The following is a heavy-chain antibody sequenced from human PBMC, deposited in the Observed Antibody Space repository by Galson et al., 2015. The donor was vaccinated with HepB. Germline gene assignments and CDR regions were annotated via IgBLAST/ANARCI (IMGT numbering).Heavy chain of an antibody. J-gene: IGHJ4*02. CDR1: GFTFSDYG. CDR2: ITGSGDTT. CDR3: ARGGFCAGTSCYQGDY. D-gene: IGHD2-2*01. V-gene: IGHV3-23*01. Sequence: SLRLSCATPGFTFSDYGMSWVRQAPGKGLEWVSAITGSGDTTYYADSVMGRFTISRDNSKTTLYLQMNSLRVEDTAVYYCARGGFCAGTSCYQGDYWGQGTLVTVSS.